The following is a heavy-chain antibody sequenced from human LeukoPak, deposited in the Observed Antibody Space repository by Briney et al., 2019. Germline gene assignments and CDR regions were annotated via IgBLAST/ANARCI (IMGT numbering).Heavy chain of an antibody. CDR3: ARDGLYSRGDPNYYYYGMDV. Sequence: GGSLRLSCAASGFTFSAYEINWVRQAPGKGLEWVSYISSGGNTIYYADSVKGRFTISRDNAKNSLYLPMHSLRAEDTAVYYCARDGLYSRGDPNYYYYGMDVWGQGTTVTVSS. CDR2: ISSGGNTI. CDR1: GFTFSAYE. D-gene: IGHD6-13*01. J-gene: IGHJ6*02. V-gene: IGHV3-48*03.